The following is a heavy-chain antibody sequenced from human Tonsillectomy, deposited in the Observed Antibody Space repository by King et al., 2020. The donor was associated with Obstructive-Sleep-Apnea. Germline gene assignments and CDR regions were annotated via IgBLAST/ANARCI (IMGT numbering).Heavy chain of an antibody. CDR3: SSLGRGGYFDY. V-gene: IGHV3-48*04. CDR2: ISSSSRTI. CDR1: GFTFSSYS. Sequence: VQLVESGGGLVQPGGSLRLSCAASGFTFSSYSMNWVRQAPGKGLEWVSYISSSSRTIYYADSVKGRFTISRDNAKNSLYLQMNSLRAEDTAVYYCSSLGRGGYFDYWGQGTLVTVSA. D-gene: IGHD2-15*01. J-gene: IGHJ4*02.